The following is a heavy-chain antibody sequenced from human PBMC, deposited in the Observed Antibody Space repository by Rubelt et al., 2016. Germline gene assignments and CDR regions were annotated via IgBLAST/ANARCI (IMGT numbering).Heavy chain of an antibody. J-gene: IGHJ4*02. V-gene: IGHV1-18*01. CDR3: ARDEPYSSSWYDY. CDR2: ISANNGKQ. D-gene: IGHD6-13*01. Sequence: QVQLVQSGAEVKKPGASVKVSCKASGYTFTSYGISWVRQAPGQGLEWMGWISANNGKQNYAQKLQGGVTMPTDTSTGTADRELRSLRSDDTAVYYCARDEPYSSSWYDYWGQGTLVTVSS. CDR1: GYTFTSYG.